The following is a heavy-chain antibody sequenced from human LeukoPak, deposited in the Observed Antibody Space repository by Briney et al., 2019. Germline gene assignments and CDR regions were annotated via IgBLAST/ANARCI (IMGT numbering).Heavy chain of an antibody. CDR2: IYYSGST. CDR3: ARDAYDSSGYSFDY. CDR1: GGSISSYY. Sequence: SETLSLTCTVSGGSISSYYWSWIRQPPGKGLEWIRYIYYSGSTNYNPSLKSRVTISVDKSKNQFSLKLSSVTAADTAVYYCARDAYDSSGYSFDYWGQGTLVTVSS. V-gene: IGHV4-59*12. D-gene: IGHD3-22*01. J-gene: IGHJ4*02.